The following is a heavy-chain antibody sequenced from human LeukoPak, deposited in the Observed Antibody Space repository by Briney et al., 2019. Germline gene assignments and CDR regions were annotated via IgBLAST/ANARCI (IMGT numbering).Heavy chain of an antibody. CDR3: ASFEYSSSWGGFDY. Sequence: PSETLSLTCTVSGGSISSSSYYWGWIRQPPGKGLEWIGSIYYSGSTYYNPSLKSRVTISVDTSKNQFSLKLSSVTAADTAVYYCASFEYSSSWGGFDYWGQGTPVTVPS. CDR2: IYYSGST. J-gene: IGHJ4*02. V-gene: IGHV4-39*01. CDR1: GGSISSSSYY. D-gene: IGHD6-6*01.